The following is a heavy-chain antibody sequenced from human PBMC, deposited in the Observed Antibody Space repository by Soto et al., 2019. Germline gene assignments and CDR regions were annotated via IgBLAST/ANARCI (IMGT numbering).Heavy chain of an antibody. CDR2: IRSKAYGGTT. Sequence: GSSLRLSCTASGFTFGDYAMSWFRQAPGKGLEWVGFIRSKAYGGTTEYAASVKGRFTISRDDSKSIAYLQMNSLKTEDTAVYYCTTYSSTDYYYYGMDVWGQGTTVTVSS. D-gene: IGHD6-13*01. V-gene: IGHV3-49*03. J-gene: IGHJ6*02. CDR3: TTYSSTDYYYYGMDV. CDR1: GFTFGDYA.